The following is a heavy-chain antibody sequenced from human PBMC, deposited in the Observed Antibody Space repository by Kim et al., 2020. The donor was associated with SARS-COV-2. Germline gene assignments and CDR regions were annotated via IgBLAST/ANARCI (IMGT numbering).Heavy chain of an antibody. CDR2: ISSSSTI. D-gene: IGHD3-9*01. CDR3: ARGIDILTGEFDY. Sequence: GGSLRLSCAASGFTFSSYSMNWVRQTPGKGLEWVSYISSSSTIYSADSVKGRFTISRDNAKNSLYLQMNSLRDEDTAVYYCARGIDILTGEFDYWGQGTLVTVSS. J-gene: IGHJ4*02. V-gene: IGHV3-48*02. CDR1: GFTFSSYS.